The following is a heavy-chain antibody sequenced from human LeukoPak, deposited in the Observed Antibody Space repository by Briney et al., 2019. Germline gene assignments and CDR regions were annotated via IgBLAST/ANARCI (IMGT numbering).Heavy chain of an antibody. CDR1: GFTFSSYS. Sequence: GGSLRLSCAASGFTFSSYSMNWVRQAPGKGLEWVSSISSSSSYIYYADSVKGRFTISRDNAKNSLYLQMNSLRAEDTAVYYCAKDQRYYDSSGFDYWGQGTLVTVSS. CDR2: ISSSSSYI. D-gene: IGHD3-22*01. V-gene: IGHV3-21*01. J-gene: IGHJ4*02. CDR3: AKDQRYYDSSGFDY.